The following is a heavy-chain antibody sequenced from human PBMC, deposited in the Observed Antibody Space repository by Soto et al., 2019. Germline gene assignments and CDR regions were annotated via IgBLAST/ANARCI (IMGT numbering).Heavy chain of an antibody. CDR1: GGSVSSGSYY. D-gene: IGHD3-3*01. CDR3: ARDRKPNYDFWSGSTYFDY. J-gene: IGHJ4*02. V-gene: IGHV4-61*01. Sequence: PSETLSLTCTVSGGSVSSGSYYWSWIRQPPGKGLEWIGYIYYSGSTNYNPSLKSRVTISVDTSKNQFSLKLSSVTAADTAVYYCARDRKPNYDFWSGSTYFDYWGQGTLVTVSS. CDR2: IYYSGST.